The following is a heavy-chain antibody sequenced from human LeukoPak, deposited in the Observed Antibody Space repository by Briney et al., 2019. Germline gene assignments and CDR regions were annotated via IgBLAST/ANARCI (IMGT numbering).Heavy chain of an antibody. Sequence: ASVKVSRKPSRYSFTSYGFSWVRQAPGQGLEWMGWISAYNGNTNYAQKFQGRVTMTTDTSTTTAYMELRSLRSDDTAVYCCARGGTCTGGACYSGDYWGQGTLVTVSS. CDR2: ISAYNGNT. J-gene: IGHJ4*02. CDR1: RYSFTSYG. V-gene: IGHV1-18*01. CDR3: ARGGTCTGGACYSGDY. D-gene: IGHD2-15*01.